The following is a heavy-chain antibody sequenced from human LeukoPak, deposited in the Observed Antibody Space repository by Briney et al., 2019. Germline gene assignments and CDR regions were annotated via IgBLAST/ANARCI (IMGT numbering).Heavy chain of an antibody. CDR2: TNPNSGGT. Sequence: ASVKVSCKASGYTFTGYYMHWVRQAPGQGLEWMEWTNPNSGGTNYAQKFQGRVTMTRDTSISTAYMELSRLRSDDTAVYYCASSRGYSGYDFYFVYNYWGQGTLVTVSS. J-gene: IGHJ4*02. D-gene: IGHD5-12*01. V-gene: IGHV1-2*02. CDR1: GYTFTGYY. CDR3: ASSRGYSGYDFYFVYNY.